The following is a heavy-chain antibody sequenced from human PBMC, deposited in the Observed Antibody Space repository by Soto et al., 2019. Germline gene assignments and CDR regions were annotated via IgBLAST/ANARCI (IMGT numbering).Heavy chain of an antibody. J-gene: IGHJ4*02. CDR3: AREDEYSSSWYQY. CDR1: GFTFSNYG. CDR2: IWHDGNNK. D-gene: IGHD6-13*01. Sequence: GGSLRLSCAASGFTFSNYGMHWVRQAPGKGLEWVAIIWHDGNNKYYADSVRGRFIISRDNSKNRLYLQMNSLRDEDTAVYYCAREDEYSSSWYQYWGQGTLVTVSS. V-gene: IGHV3-33*01.